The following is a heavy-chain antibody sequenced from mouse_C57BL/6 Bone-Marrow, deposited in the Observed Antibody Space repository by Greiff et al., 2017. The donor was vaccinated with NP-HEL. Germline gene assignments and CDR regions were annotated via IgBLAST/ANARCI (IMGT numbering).Heavy chain of an antibody. CDR3: ARRGYYGSSYGWIAY. J-gene: IGHJ3*01. CDR2: IYPGSGST. Sequence: VQLQQPGAELVKPGASVKMSCKASGYTFTSYWITWVKQRPGQGLEWIGDIYPGSGSTNYTEKFQSKATLTVDTSSSTAYMQLSSLTSKDSAVYYCARRGYYGSSYGWIAYWGQGTLVTVSA. CDR1: GYTFTSYW. D-gene: IGHD1-1*01. V-gene: IGHV1-55*01.